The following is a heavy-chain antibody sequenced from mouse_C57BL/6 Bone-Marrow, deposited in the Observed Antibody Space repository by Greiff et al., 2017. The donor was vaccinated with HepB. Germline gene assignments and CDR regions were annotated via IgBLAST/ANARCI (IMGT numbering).Heavy chain of an antibody. CDR3: ARWGYYGGY. D-gene: IGHD1-1*01. CDR2: IYPGDGDT. Sequence: QVQLQQSGPELVKPGASVKISCKASGYAFSSSWMNWVKQRPGKGLEWIGRIYPGDGDTNYNGKFKGKATLTADKSSSTAYMQLSSLTSEDSAVYFCARWGYYGGYWGQGTTLTVSS. CDR1: GYAFSSSW. J-gene: IGHJ2*01. V-gene: IGHV1-82*01.